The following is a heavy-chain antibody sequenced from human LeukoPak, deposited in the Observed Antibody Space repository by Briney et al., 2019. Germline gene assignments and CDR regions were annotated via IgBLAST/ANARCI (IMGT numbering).Heavy chain of an antibody. J-gene: IGHJ6*04. D-gene: IGHD3-10*01. CDR3: ARDKGSGLDYYYYYGMDV. CDR1: GVSVSSGSYY. Sequence: SETLSLTCTVSGVSVSSGSYYWSWLRQPPGKGLEWIGYIYYSGSTNYNPSLKSRVTISVDTSKNQFSLKLSSVTAADTAVYYCARDKGSGLDYYYYYGMDVWGKGTMVTVSS. CDR2: IYYSGST. V-gene: IGHV4-61*01.